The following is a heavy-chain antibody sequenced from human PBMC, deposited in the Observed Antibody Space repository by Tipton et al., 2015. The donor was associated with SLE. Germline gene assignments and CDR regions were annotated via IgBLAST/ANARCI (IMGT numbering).Heavy chain of an antibody. CDR3: ARATDWNLSPDV. D-gene: IGHD1-7*01. CDR2: IYYSGNT. CDR1: GGSIRSSRHF. V-gene: IGHV4-31*03. J-gene: IGHJ6*04. Sequence: TLSLTCTVSGGSIRSSRHFWGWIRQPPGKGLEWIGYIYYSGNTYYNPSLGSRLTISVDTSKDQFSLGLTSVTAADTAVYYCARATDWNLSPDVWGKGTTVTVSS.